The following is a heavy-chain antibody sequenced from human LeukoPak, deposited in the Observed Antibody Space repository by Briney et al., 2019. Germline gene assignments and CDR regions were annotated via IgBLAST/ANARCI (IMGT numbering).Heavy chain of an antibody. CDR3: ARRDLFYWYFDL. Sequence: WETLSLTCTVSGGSISSYYWSWIRQPPGKGLEWIGYIYYSGSTNYNPSLKSRVTISVDTSKNQFSLKLSSVTAADTAVYYCARRDLFYWYFDLWGRGTLVTVSS. CDR2: IYYSGST. V-gene: IGHV4-59*08. CDR1: GGSISSYY. D-gene: IGHD2-21*01. J-gene: IGHJ2*01.